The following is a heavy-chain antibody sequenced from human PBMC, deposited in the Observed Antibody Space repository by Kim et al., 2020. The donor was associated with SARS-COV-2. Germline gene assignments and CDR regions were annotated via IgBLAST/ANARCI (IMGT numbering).Heavy chain of an antibody. CDR3: ARGGYSYNNWYFDL. CDR1: GFTFSSYD. V-gene: IGHV3-13*01. D-gene: IGHD5-18*01. CDR2: IGTAGDT. J-gene: IGHJ2*01. Sequence: GGSLRLSCAASGFTFSSYDMHWVRQATGKGLEWVSAIGTAGDTYYPGSVKGRFTISRENAKNSLYLQMNSLGAGDTAVYYCARGGYSYNNWYFDLWGRGTLVTVSS.